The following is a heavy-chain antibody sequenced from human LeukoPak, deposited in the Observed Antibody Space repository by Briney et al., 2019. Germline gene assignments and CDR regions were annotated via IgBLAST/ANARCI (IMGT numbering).Heavy chain of an antibody. CDR3: ARNAVRALALHPLYYYYMDV. CDR2: INPSGGST. Sequence: ASVKVSCKASGYTFTSYYMHWVRQAPGQGLEWMGIINPSGGSTSYAQKFQGRVTMTRDTSTSTVYMELSSLRSEDTAVYYCARNAVRALALHPLYYYYMDVWGKGTTVTVSS. J-gene: IGHJ6*03. V-gene: IGHV1-46*01. D-gene: IGHD1-1*01. CDR1: GYTFTSYY.